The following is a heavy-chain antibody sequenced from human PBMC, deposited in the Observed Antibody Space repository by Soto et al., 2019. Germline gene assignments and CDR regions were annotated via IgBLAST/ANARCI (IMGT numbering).Heavy chain of an antibody. D-gene: IGHD2-2*01. Sequence: NPSETLSLTCTVSGGSISRGDYYWSRIRQPPGKGLEWIGYIYYSGSTYYNPSLKSRVTISVDTSKNQFSLKLSSVTAADTAVYNCARACSLGAAAKGGDWFDPGCQGALVTVSS. CDR2: IYYSGST. CDR1: GGSISRGDYY. CDR3: ARACSLGAAAKGGDWFDP. V-gene: IGHV4-30-4*01. J-gene: IGHJ5*01.